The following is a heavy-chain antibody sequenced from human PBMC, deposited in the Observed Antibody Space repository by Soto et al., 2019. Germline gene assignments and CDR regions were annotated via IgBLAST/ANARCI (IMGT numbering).Heavy chain of an antibody. J-gene: IGHJ4*02. V-gene: IGHV3-21*01. CDR3: ARESGSGSYLIFGH. Sequence: GSLRLSCAASGLTFSSYRMNWVRQAAGRGLECGSSISSSSSYIYYADSVKGRFTISRENAKNSLYLQMNSLRAEDTAVYYCARESGSGSYLIFGHWGQG. CDR2: ISSSSSYI. D-gene: IGHD3-10*01. CDR1: GLTFSSYR.